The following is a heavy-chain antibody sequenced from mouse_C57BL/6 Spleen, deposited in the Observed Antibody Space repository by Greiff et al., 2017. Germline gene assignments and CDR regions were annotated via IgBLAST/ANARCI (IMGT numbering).Heavy chain of an antibody. CDR3: TGFGFHYYGSTLFDY. V-gene: IGHV6-3*01. CDR1: GFTFSNYW. D-gene: IGHD1-1*01. Sequence: DVKLQESGGGLVQPGGSMKLSCVASGFTFSNYWMNWVRQSPEKGLEWVAQIILKSDNYATHYAESVKGRFTISRDDSKSSVYLQMNNLRAEDTGIYYCTGFGFHYYGSTLFDYWGQGTTLTVSS. CDR2: IILKSDNYAT. J-gene: IGHJ2*01.